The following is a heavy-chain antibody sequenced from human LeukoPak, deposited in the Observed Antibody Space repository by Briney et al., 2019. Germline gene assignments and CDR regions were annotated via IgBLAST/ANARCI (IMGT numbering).Heavy chain of an antibody. Sequence: ASVKVSCKASGYTFTSYYMHWVRQAPGQGLEWMGWISAYNGDIKYAQNLQDRVTMTTDTSTSTAYMEVRSLRSDDTAVYYCARGETYYYASGSRSGFDIWGQGTMVTVSS. J-gene: IGHJ3*02. V-gene: IGHV1-18*04. CDR2: ISAYNGDI. CDR1: GYTFTSYY. D-gene: IGHD3-10*01. CDR3: ARGETYYYASGSRSGFDI.